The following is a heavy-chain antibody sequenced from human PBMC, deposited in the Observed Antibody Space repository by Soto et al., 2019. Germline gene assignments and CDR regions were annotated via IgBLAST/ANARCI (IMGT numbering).Heavy chain of an antibody. D-gene: IGHD3-10*01. V-gene: IGHV3-30*04. J-gene: IGHJ5*02. CDR3: VSPHSESSNAFDL. Sequence: GGSLRLYFAASGFSFSHYAMHWVRQPPGKGLEWVALISYDGENQYFTDSVRGRFTISRDNSKTAVYLEMNDLRLDDTATYYCVSPHSESSNAFDLWGQGTLVTVSS. CDR2: ISYDGENQ. CDR1: GFSFSHYA.